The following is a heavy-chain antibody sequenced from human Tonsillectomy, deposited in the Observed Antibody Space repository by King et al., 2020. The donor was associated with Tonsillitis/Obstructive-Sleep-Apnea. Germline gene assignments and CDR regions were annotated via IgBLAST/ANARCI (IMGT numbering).Heavy chain of an antibody. V-gene: IGHV1-69*01. J-gene: IGHJ6*03. CDR1: GGPFSSYA. CDR2: IIPIFGTA. D-gene: IGHD2-2*01. CDR3: AGGGYCSSTSCYYYYMDV. Sequence: VQLVESGAEVKKPGASVKVSCKASGGPFSSYAISWGRQAPGQGLEWMGGIIPIFGTANYAHKFQGRVTITAGESTSTAYMELSSLRSEDTAVYYCAGGGYCSSTSCYYYYMDVWGKGTTVTVSS.